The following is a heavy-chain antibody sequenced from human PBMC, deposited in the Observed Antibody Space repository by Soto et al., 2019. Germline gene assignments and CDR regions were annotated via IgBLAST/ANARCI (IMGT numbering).Heavy chain of an antibody. CDR2: IIPIFGTA. J-gene: IGHJ6*02. Sequence: SVKVSCKASGGTFSSYAISWVRQAPGQGLEWMGGIIPIFGTANYAQKFQGRVTITADKSTSTAYMELSSLRSEDTAVYYCAGVAAAASANYYYGMDVWGQGTTVTVSS. V-gene: IGHV1-69*06. CDR1: GGTFSSYA. D-gene: IGHD6-13*01. CDR3: AGVAAAASANYYYGMDV.